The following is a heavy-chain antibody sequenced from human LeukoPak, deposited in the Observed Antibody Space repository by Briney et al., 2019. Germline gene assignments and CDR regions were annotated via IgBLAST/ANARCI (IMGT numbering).Heavy chain of an antibody. CDR2: IYYSGST. V-gene: IGHV4-30-4*01. Sequence: SQTLSLTCTVSGGSISSGGYCWSWIRQPPGKGLEWIGYIYYSGSTYYNPSLKSRVTISVDTSKNQFSLKLSSVTAADTAVYYCARALVPAATSGGFDYWGQGTLVTVSS. CDR3: ARALVPAATSGGFDY. D-gene: IGHD2-2*01. CDR1: GGSISSGGYC. J-gene: IGHJ4*02.